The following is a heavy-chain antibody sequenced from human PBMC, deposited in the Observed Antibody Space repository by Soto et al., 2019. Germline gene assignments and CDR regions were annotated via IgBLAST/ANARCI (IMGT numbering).Heavy chain of an antibody. D-gene: IGHD3-10*01. Sequence: GGSLRLSCAASGFTLSTYSMNWVRQAPGKGLEWISYISSGSATYYADSVKGRFTISSDNAKNSLYLHMNSLRAEDTAVYYCAREADLWFGELLSGSWFDPWGQGTLVTVSS. V-gene: IGHV3-48*01. CDR2: ISSGSAT. CDR3: AREADLWFGELLSGSWFDP. CDR1: GFTLSTYS. J-gene: IGHJ5*02.